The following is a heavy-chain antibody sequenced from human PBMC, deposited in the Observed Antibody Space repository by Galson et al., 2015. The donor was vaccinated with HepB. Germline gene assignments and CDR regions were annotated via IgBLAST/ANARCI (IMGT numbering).Heavy chain of an antibody. CDR2: INAQNDDI. V-gene: IGHV1-18*01. CDR1: GYTFTSYG. Sequence: SVKVSCKASGYTFTSYGISWVRQAPGQGLEWMGWINAQNDDIRYAQKLQGRLTMTTDTSTSTAHMELRSLTSDDTAVYYCARAGTLPMPVNWLDAWGQGTQVTVSS. J-gene: IGHJ5*02. CDR3: ARAGTLPMPVNWLDA. D-gene: IGHD1-14*01.